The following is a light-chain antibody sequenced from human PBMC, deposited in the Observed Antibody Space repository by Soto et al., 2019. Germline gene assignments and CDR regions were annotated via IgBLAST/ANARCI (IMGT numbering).Light chain of an antibody. V-gene: IGKV1-17*03. J-gene: IGKJ4*01. CDR3: LQHNTYPLS. CDR1: RGLSHY. Sequence: DIQMTQSPSAMSASVGDRVTITCRASRGLSHYLAWFQQRPGKVPKRLIYGASTLESGVPSRFSGSGSWTEFTLTISSLQPEDFATYYCLQHNTYPLSFGGGTKVAMK. CDR2: GAS.